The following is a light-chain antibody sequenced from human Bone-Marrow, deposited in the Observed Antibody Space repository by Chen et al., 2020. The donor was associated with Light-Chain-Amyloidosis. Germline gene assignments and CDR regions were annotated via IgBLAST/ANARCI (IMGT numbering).Light chain of an antibody. CDR3: QQYGTSPLT. J-gene: IGKJ4*01. Sequence: EIVLTQSPATLSLSPGEGANLSCRASQTISSNYLTWYQQKFGQAPRLLIYGSSSRATGLPDRFTGSGSGTDFTLTINRLEPEDFAMYYCQQYGTSPLTFGRGTKVE. CDR1: QTISSNY. CDR2: GSS. V-gene: IGKV3-20*01.